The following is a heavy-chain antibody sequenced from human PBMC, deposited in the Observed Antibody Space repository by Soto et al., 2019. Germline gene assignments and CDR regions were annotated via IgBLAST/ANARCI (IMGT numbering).Heavy chain of an antibody. CDR3: ARLVYDTRLNYLYLDS. CDR2: IHHSAST. Sequence: QVLLHESGPGLVKPSGTLSLTCTVSGVSISRGDWWSWVRQAPGKELQWIGAIHHSASTSSHPSLRSRVSLPVDTSKNQFSLNLKSVTAADTGVYYCARLVYDTRLNYLYLDSWGQGLLVTLSS. V-gene: IGHV4-4*02. D-gene: IGHD3-22*01. J-gene: IGHJ4*02. CDR1: GVSISRGDW.